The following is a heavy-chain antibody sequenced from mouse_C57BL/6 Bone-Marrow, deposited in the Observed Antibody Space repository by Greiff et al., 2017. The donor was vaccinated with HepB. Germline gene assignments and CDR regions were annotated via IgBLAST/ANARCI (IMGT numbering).Heavy chain of an antibody. V-gene: IGHV5-4*03. Sequence: EVKLMESGGGLVKPGGSLKLSCAASGFTFSSYAMSWVRQTPEKRLEWVATISDGGSYTYYPDNVKGRFTISRDNAKNNLYLQMSHLKSEDTAMYYCASPYYGDYWGQGTTLTVSS. CDR2: ISDGGSYT. J-gene: IGHJ2*01. CDR1: GFTFSSYA. CDR3: ASPYYGDY. D-gene: IGHD2-10*01.